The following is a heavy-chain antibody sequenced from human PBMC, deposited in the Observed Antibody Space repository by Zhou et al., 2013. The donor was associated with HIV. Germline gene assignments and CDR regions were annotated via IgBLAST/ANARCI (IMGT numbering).Heavy chain of an antibody. CDR2: IIPIFGTA. Sequence: QGQLVQSGAEVKKPGSSVKVSCKASGGTFSNYAISWVRQAPGQGLEWMGGIIPIFGTANYAQKFQGRLTIAADESTSTAYMELTSLRSEDTAVYYCARKGPSDAFDIWGQGTMVTVSS. CDR3: ARKGPSDAFDI. J-gene: IGHJ3*02. V-gene: IGHV1-69*12. CDR1: GGTFSNYA.